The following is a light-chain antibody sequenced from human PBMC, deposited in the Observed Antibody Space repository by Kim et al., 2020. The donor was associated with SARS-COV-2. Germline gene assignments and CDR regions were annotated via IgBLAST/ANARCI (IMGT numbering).Light chain of an antibody. CDR3: SSKTNSNTYV. V-gene: IGLV2-14*03. CDR1: SSDVGAYNF. J-gene: IGLJ1*01. Sequence: GKSITISGTGTSSDVGAYNFVSWYQQHPGKAPKLIIYDVSEWPSGVSSRFSGSKSGNTASLTISGLQAEDEADYYCSSKTNSNTYVFGTGTKVTVL. CDR2: DVS.